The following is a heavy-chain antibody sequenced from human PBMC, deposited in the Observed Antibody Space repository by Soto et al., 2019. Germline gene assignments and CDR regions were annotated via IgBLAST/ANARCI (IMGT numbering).Heavy chain of an antibody. CDR3: AQAINDIVGFLFDF. V-gene: IGHV3-23*01. CDR1: GFTFSSHA. D-gene: IGHD1-26*01. J-gene: IGHJ4*02. CDR2: ISGDGYRT. Sequence: DVQLLESGGALVQPGGSLRLSCAASGFTFSSHAMSWVRQVPGKGLEWVSAISGDGYRTYYADSVRGRFTISRGNSKNTLYLQRNSLRAEATAVYYCAQAINDIVGFLFDFWGQGTLVSVSS.